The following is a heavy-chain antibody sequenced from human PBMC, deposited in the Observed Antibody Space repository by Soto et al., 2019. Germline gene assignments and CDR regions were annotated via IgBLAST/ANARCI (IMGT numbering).Heavy chain of an antibody. J-gene: IGHJ4*02. CDR1: GFTFSSYA. CDR3: AKAGCSGGSCYSRY. CDR2: ISGSGGST. Sequence: GSLRLSCAASGFTFSSYAMSWVRQAPGKGLEWVSAISGSGGSTYYADSVKGRFTISRDNSKNTLYLQMNSLRAEDTAVYYCAKAGCSGGSCYSRYWGQGTLVTVSS. V-gene: IGHV3-23*01. D-gene: IGHD2-15*01.